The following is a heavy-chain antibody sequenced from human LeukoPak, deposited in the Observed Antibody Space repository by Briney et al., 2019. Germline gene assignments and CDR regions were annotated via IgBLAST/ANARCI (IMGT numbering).Heavy chain of an antibody. CDR1: GGSIINSNYY. J-gene: IGHJ4*02. CDR3: MRHEEEDGYNAKPSDF. CDR2: IYYSGNT. D-gene: IGHD5-24*01. V-gene: IGHV4-39*01. Sequence: SETLSLTCAVSGGSIINSNYYWGWVRQPPGKGLEWIGTIYYSGNTYYTPSLKSRVTISVDTSKNQFSLRLRSVTAADTAVYFCMRHEEEDGYNAKPSDFWGQGTQVTVSS.